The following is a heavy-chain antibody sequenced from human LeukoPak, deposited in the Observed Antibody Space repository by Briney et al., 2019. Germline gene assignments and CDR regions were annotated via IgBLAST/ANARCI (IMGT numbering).Heavy chain of an antibody. Sequence: GGSLRLSCAASGFTVSSNYMSWVRQAPWKGLEWVSVIYSGGSTYYADSVKGRFTISRDNSKNTLYLQMNSLRAEDTAVYYCARGTPTVESWFDPWGQGTLVTVSS. D-gene: IGHD4-17*01. J-gene: IGHJ5*02. V-gene: IGHV3-66*02. CDR1: GFTVSSNY. CDR3: ARGTPTVESWFDP. CDR2: IYSGGST.